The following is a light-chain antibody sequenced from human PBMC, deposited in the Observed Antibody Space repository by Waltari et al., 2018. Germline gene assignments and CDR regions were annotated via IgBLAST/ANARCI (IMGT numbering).Light chain of an antibody. CDR3: SSYAGSNAWV. CDR2: EVS. V-gene: IGLV2-8*01. Sequence: QSALTQPPSASGSPGQSVTIPCTGTSSDVGGYKYVSWYQQHPGKAPKLMIYEVSKRPSGVPDRFSGSKSGNTASLTVSGLQAEDEADYYCSSYAGSNAWVFGGGTKLTVL. J-gene: IGLJ3*02. CDR1: SSDVGGYKY.